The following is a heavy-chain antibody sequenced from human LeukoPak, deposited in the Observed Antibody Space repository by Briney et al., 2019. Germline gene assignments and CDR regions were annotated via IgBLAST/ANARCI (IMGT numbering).Heavy chain of an antibody. J-gene: IGHJ6*02. CDR3: ARQWDYYGMDA. CDR2: IYYSGST. Sequence: SETLSLTCTVSGGSISSSTYYWGWIRQPPGKGQEWIGSIYYSGSTYYNPFLKSRVTISVDTSKNQYSLKLSSVTAADTAVYYCARQWDYYGMDAWGQGTTVTVSS. V-gene: IGHV4-39*01. CDR1: GGSISSSTYY.